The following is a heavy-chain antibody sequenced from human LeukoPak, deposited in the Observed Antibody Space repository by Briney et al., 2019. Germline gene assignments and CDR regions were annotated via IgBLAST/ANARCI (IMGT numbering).Heavy chain of an antibody. J-gene: IGHJ4*02. D-gene: IGHD3-10*01. CDR3: ARDRRYYYGSGSSLRVDPPLNY. CDR2: ICYDGSNK. V-gene: IGHV3-33*01. Sequence: GRSLRLSCAASGFSFSTDGMQWVRQAPGKGLEWVALICYDGSNKYYADSVEGRFTISRDNSKNTLYLQMNSLRVDDPAVYYCARDRRYYYGSGSSLRVDPPLNYWGQGTLVTVSS. CDR1: GFSFSTDG.